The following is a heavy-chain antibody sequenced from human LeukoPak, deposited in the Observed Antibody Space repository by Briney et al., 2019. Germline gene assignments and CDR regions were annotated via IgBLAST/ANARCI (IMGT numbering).Heavy chain of an antibody. CDR1: GFTFSNAW. D-gene: IGHD3-10*01. V-gene: IGHV3-15*01. J-gene: IGHJ4*02. CDR3: ARDDGSGSSPDY. CDR2: IKSKTDGGTT. Sequence: GGSLRLSCAASGFTFSNAWMSWVRQAPGKGLEWVGRIKSKTDGGTTDYAAPVKGRFTISRDDSKNTLYLQMNSLKTEDTAVYYCARDDGSGSSPDYWGQGTLVTVSS.